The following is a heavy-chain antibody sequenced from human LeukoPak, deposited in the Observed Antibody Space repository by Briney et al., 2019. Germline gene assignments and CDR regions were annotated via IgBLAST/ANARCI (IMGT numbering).Heavy chain of an antibody. CDR3: AKDIGSSGWPDAFDI. J-gene: IGHJ3*02. Sequence: GGSLRLSCAASGFTFDDYAMRWVRQAPGKGLEWVSGISWNSGSIGYADSVKGRFTISRDNAKNSLYLQMNSLRAEDTALYYCAKDIGSSGWPDAFDIWSQGTMVTVSS. D-gene: IGHD6-19*01. CDR1: GFTFDDYA. V-gene: IGHV3-9*01. CDR2: ISWNSGSI.